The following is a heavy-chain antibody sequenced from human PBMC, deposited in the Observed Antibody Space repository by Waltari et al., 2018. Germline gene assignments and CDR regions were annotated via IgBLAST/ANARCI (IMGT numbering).Heavy chain of an antibody. CDR2: IYYTSGYT. J-gene: IGHJ5*02. V-gene: IGHV4-38-2*01. D-gene: IGHD1-26*01. Sequence: QVQLQESGPGLVKPSETLSLTCSVSGYSLSSGYWWGWIRQPPGKGLEWIASIYYTSGYTQYTPSLRSRVTISSDTSKNQFSLRLTSVTAADTAVYYCANNEWGLPVSWGQGTLVTVSS. CDR1: GYSLSSGYW. CDR3: ANNEWGLPVS.